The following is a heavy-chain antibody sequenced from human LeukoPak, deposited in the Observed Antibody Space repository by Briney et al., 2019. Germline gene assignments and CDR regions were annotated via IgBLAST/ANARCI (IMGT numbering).Heavy chain of an antibody. Sequence: PGGSLRLSCAGSGFPFSSYGMQWVRQAPGKGLEWVALIWYDGSNMYYADSAKGRFTISKDNSKNTLYLQMNSLRAEDTAVYYCTTIRGSGWSYWYFGFWGRGTLVTVSS. V-gene: IGHV3-33*01. CDR1: GFPFSSYG. CDR3: TTIRGSGWSYWYFGF. J-gene: IGHJ2*01. D-gene: IGHD6-19*01. CDR2: IWYDGSNM.